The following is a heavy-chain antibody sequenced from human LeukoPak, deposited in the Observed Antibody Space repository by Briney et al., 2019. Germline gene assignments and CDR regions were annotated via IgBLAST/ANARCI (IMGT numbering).Heavy chain of an antibody. Sequence: PGGSLRLFCAASGFTFSNYAMSWVRQAPGKGLEWVSAIDSTGSGRYYADSVKGRFTFSRDNSKNTLSLQMNSLRVEDTAVYYCAIPPTGTIAASGTGAHWGQGTLVTVSS. CDR2: IDSTGSGR. CDR1: GFTFSNYA. J-gene: IGHJ4*02. D-gene: IGHD6-13*01. V-gene: IGHV3-23*01. CDR3: AIPPTGTIAASGTGAH.